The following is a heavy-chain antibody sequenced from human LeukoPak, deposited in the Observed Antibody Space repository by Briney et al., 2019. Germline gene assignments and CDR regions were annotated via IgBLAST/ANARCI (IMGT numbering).Heavy chain of an antibody. CDR3: VRDMGYYDKV. CDR1: GFTFSTSW. CDR2: INPDGSST. J-gene: IGHJ4*02. Sequence: PGGSLRLSCAASGFTFSTSWMHWVRQAPGKGLVWVSRINPDGSSTDYADSVKGRFTISRDNAKNTLYLQMDSLRAEDAAVYYCVRDMGYYDKVWGQGTLVTVSS. D-gene: IGHD3-22*01. V-gene: IGHV3-74*01.